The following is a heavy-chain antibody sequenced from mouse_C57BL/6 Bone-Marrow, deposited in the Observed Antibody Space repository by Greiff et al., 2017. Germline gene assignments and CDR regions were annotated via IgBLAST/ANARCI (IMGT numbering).Heavy chain of an antibody. CDR3: AGSGRLRRGYAMGY. CDR2: IYPRSGNT. Sequence: QVQLQQSGAELARPGASVKLSCKASGYTFTSYGISWVKQRTGQGLEWIGEIYPRSGNTYYNEKFKGKATLTADKSSSTAYMELRSLTSEDSAVCFSAGSGRLRRGYAMGYWGQGTSVPVSS. J-gene: IGHJ4*01. D-gene: IGHD2-4*01. V-gene: IGHV1-81*01. CDR1: GYTFTSYG.